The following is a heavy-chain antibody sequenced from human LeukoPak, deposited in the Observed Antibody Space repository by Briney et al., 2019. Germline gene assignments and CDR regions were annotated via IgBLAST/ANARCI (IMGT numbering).Heavy chain of an antibody. Sequence: GGSLRLSCAASGFTFSSYAMSWVRQAPGKGLEWASAISGSGGSTYYADSVKGRFTISRDNSNNTLYLQMNSLRAEDTAVYYCAKDAEDYDYVWGSYRNWFAPWGQGTLVTVSS. V-gene: IGHV3-23*01. J-gene: IGHJ5*02. CDR2: ISGSGGST. CDR1: GFTFSSYA. D-gene: IGHD3-16*02. CDR3: AKDAEDYDYVWGSYRNWFAP.